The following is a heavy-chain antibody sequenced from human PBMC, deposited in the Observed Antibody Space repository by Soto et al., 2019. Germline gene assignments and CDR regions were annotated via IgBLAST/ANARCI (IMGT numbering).Heavy chain of an antibody. Sequence: QLQLQESGPGLVKPAETLSLTCTVSGGSISSSDYWWGWIRQPPGKGLEWIGSIYYTGSTYYNPSLKSRVIISVDTSKNQFSLRLSSVTAADTAAYYCARQIGRGSWSLDHWGQGTLVTVSS. J-gene: IGHJ4*02. CDR1: GGSISSSDYW. D-gene: IGHD6-13*01. CDR2: IYYTGST. V-gene: IGHV4-39*01. CDR3: ARQIGRGSWSLDH.